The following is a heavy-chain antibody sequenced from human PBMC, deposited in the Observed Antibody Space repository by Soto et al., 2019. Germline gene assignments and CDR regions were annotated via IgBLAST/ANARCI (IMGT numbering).Heavy chain of an antibody. CDR3: AKEGPQSDILTGPFDY. D-gene: IGHD3-9*01. J-gene: IGHJ4*02. CDR2: ISGSGGST. CDR1: GFTFSSYA. V-gene: IGHV3-23*01. Sequence: PGGSLRLCCAASGFTFSSYAMSWVRQAPGKGLEWVSAISGSGGSTYYADSVKGRFTISRDNSKNTLYLQMNSLRAEDTAVYYCAKEGPQSDILTGPFDYWGQGTLVTVSS.